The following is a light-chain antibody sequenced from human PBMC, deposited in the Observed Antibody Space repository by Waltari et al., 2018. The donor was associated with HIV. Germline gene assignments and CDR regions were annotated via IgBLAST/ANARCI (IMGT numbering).Light chain of an antibody. J-gene: IGLJ3*02. CDR2: EVT. Sequence: QSALTQPPSASGSPGQSVAISCTGTSSAIGGYNYVSWHQQHPGKAPKLMIFEVTKRPSGVPDRFSGSKSGNTASLTVSGLQAEDEADYYCASYGGTNDLVFGGGTKLTVL. V-gene: IGLV2-8*01. CDR3: ASYGGTNDLV. CDR1: SSAIGGYNY.